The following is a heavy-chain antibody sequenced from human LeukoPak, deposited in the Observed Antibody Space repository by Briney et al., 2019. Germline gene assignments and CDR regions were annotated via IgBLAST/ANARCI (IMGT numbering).Heavy chain of an antibody. CDR2: ISYDGSNK. CDR3: ARVVGSSTSFNAFDI. V-gene: IGHV3-30-3*01. D-gene: IGHD2-2*01. J-gene: IGHJ3*02. CDR1: GFTFSSYA. Sequence: GGSLRLSCAASGFTFSSYAMHWVRQAPGKGLEWVAVISYDGSNKYYADSVKGRFTTSRDNSKNTLYLQMNSLRAEDTAVYYCARVVGSSTSFNAFDIWGQGTMVTVSS.